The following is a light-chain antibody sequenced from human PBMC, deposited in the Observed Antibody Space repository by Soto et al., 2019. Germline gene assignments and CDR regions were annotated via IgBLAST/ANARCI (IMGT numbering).Light chain of an antibody. V-gene: IGKV1-5*03. Sequence: DIQMTQSPSTLSGSVGDRVTITCRASQTISSWLAWYQQKPGKAPKLLIYKASTLKSGVPSRFSGSGSGTEFTLTISSLQPDDFATYYCQQYNTYSFGPGTKVDNK. CDR1: QTISSW. CDR2: KAS. J-gene: IGKJ3*01. CDR3: QQYNTYS.